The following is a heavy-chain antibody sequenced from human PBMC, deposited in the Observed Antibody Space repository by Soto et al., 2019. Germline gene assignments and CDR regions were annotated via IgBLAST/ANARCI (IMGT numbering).Heavy chain of an antibody. CDR1: GGSISNYW. J-gene: IGHJ5*02. Sequence: QVQLQESGPGLVKVSETLSLTCTVSGGSISNYWWNWIRQSPGKGLEWMGNIYYTGSTKYNPSLQSRVTISVDMSKSQFSLRWSSVTAADTAIYCCASDLDGNDWFDPWGQGILVTVSS. CDR3: ASDLDGNDWFDP. CDR2: IYYTGST. D-gene: IGHD1-1*01. V-gene: IGHV4-59*01.